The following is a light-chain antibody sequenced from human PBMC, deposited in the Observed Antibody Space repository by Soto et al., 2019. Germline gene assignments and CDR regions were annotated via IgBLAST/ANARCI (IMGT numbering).Light chain of an antibody. V-gene: IGKV1-39*01. Sequence: DIQMTQSPSSLSKSAGDRVTITCRASQDISTYLNWYQQKPGKAPKLLIYAASSLQSGVPSRFSGSGSETDFTLTISSLQPEDFATYSCKQSYSTTWTFGQGTRWIS. CDR1: QDISTY. J-gene: IGKJ1*01. CDR2: AAS. CDR3: KQSYSTTWT.